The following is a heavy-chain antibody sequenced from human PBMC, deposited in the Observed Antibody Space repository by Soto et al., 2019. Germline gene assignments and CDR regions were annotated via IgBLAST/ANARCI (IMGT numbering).Heavy chain of an antibody. CDR1: GFTFSSYA. V-gene: IGHV3-23*01. CDR2: IRGSGGST. CDR3: ARAGAYCSSTSCYYFDY. Sequence: GGSLRLSCAASGFTFSSYAMSWVRQAPGKGLEWVSAIRGSGGSTYYADSVKGRFTISRDNSKNTLYLQMNSLRAEDTAVYYCARAGAYCSSTSCYYFDYWGQGTLVTVSS. J-gene: IGHJ4*02. D-gene: IGHD2-2*01.